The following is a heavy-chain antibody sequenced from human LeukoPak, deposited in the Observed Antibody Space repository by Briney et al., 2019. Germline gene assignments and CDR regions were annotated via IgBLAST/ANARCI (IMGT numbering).Heavy chain of an antibody. CDR1: DGSISSSSYY. J-gene: IGHJ5*02. Sequence: SETLSLTCTVSDGSISSSSYYWGWIRQPPGKGLEWIASIYSSGSTYYNPSLKSRVTISVDTSKNQFSLKLSSVTAADTAVYCARDLKVGFYYDSSGSYSFDPWGQGILVTVSS. CDR2: IYSSGST. D-gene: IGHD3-22*01. CDR3: ARDLKVGFYYDSSGSYSFDP. V-gene: IGHV4-39*07.